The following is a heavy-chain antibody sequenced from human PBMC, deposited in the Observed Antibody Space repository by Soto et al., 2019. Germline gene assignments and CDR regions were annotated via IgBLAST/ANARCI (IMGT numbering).Heavy chain of an antibody. Sequence: QVQLVQSGAEMKMPGSSVKVSCKTSGSIFITYGISWGRQAPGQGLEWMGGIIPFLGKINHAQIFQDRVTITADKATSQVYLELTDLISNDTAVYYCARETAHRGASGRPLLPENFDSWGQGTLVTVSS. CDR1: GSIFITYG. J-gene: IGHJ4*02. D-gene: IGHD3-10*01. CDR2: IIPFLGKI. V-gene: IGHV1-69*06. CDR3: ARETAHRGASGRPLLPENFDS.